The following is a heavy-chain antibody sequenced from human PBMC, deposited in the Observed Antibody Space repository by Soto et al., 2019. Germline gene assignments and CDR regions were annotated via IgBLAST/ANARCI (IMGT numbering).Heavy chain of an antibody. V-gene: IGHV3-15*07. J-gene: IGHJ6*02. CDR3: ITDPQWLEPYYYGMDV. CDR2: IKSKTDGGTT. D-gene: IGHD6-19*01. Sequence: EVQLVESGGGLVKPGGSLRLSCAASGFAFSNACVNWVRHSPGKGRVGGGRIKSKTDGGTTDYAAPVKGRFTISRDDSKNTLYLQMNSLKTEDTAVYYCITDPQWLEPYYYGMDVWGQGTTVTVSS. CDR1: GFAFSNAC.